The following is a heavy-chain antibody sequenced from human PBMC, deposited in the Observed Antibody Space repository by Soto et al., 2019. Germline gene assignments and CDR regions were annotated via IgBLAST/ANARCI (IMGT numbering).Heavy chain of an antibody. CDR2: ISSSGSTI. Sequence: GGSLRLSCAASGFTFSDYYMSWIRQAPGKGLEWVSYISSSGSTIYYADSVKGRFTISRDNAKNSLYLQMNSLRAEDTAVYYCARSPWFGEAGGDWFDPWGQGTLVTVSS. D-gene: IGHD3-10*01. V-gene: IGHV3-11*01. CDR1: GFTFSDYY. CDR3: ARSPWFGEAGGDWFDP. J-gene: IGHJ5*02.